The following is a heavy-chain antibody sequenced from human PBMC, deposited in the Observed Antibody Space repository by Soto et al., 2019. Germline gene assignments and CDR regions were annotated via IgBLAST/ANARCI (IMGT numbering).Heavy chain of an antibody. V-gene: IGHV1-2*04. Sequence: ASVKVSCKASGYTFTGYYMHWVRQAPGQGLEWMGWINPNSGGTNYAQKFQGWVTMTRDTSISTAYMELSRLRSDDTAVYYCARGGGAVAGTLTLAVGRYWFDPWGQGTLVTVSS. CDR1: GYTFTGYY. J-gene: IGHJ5*02. D-gene: IGHD6-19*01. CDR3: ARGGGAVAGTLTLAVGRYWFDP. CDR2: INPNSGGT.